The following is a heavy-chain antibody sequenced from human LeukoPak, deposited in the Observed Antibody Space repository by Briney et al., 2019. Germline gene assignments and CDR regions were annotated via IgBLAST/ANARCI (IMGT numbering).Heavy chain of an antibody. Sequence: ASVKVFCKASGYTFTSYYMHWVRQAPGQGLEWMGWINPNSGGTNYVQKFQGRVTMTRDTSISTAYMEVSRLRSDDTAVYYCARAGSFHYYGMDIWGQGTTVTVSS. D-gene: IGHD2-15*01. CDR2: INPNSGGT. J-gene: IGHJ6*02. CDR3: ARAGSFHYYGMDI. V-gene: IGHV1-2*02. CDR1: GYTFTSYY.